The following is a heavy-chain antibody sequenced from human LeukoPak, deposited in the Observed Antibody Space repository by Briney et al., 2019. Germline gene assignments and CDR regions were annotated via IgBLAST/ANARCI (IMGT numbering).Heavy chain of an antibody. Sequence: SETLSLTCTVSGGSISSSSYYWGWIRQPPGKGVEWIVSIYYSGSTYYNPSLKSRVTISVDTSKNQFSLKLSSVTAADTAVYYCARRYYDSSGFDAFDIWGQGTMVTVSS. J-gene: IGHJ3*02. V-gene: IGHV4-39*01. D-gene: IGHD3-22*01. CDR3: ARRYYDSSGFDAFDI. CDR1: GGSISSSSYY. CDR2: IYYSGST.